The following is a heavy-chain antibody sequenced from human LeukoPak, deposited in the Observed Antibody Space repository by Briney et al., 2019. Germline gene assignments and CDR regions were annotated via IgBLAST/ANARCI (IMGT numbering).Heavy chain of an antibody. V-gene: IGHV3-53*01. CDR3: AKEGRHIVVVTAIQ. Sequence: GGSLRLSCAASGFTVSSNYMSWVRQAPGKGLEWVSVIYSGGSTYYADSVKGRFTISRDNSKNTLYLQMNSLRAEDTAVYYCAKEGRHIVVVTAIQWGQGTLVTVSS. D-gene: IGHD2-21*02. CDR1: GFTVSSNY. J-gene: IGHJ4*02. CDR2: IYSGGST.